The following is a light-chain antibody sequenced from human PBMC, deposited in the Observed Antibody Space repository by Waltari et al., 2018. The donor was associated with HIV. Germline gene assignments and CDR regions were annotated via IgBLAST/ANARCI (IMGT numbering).Light chain of an antibody. Sequence: DIQMTQSPSSLSASVGDSVTMTCRSSQTIGSRLSWYQHRPGKAPELLIYAANTLKSGLPSRFSGSGSGTDFTLTITNLEPEDFVTYYCQQSYSAPLTFGPGTKVDI. CDR2: AAN. V-gene: IGKV1-39*01. CDR3: QQSYSAPLT. J-gene: IGKJ3*01. CDR1: QTIGSR.